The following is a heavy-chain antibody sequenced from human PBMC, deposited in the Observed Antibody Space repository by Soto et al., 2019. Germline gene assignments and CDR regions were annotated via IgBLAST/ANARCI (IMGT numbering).Heavy chain of an antibody. CDR1: GGSISSYY. D-gene: IGHD4-17*01. V-gene: IGHV4-59*01. J-gene: IGHJ6*03. CDR2: IYYSGST. Sequence: SETLSLTYTVSGGSISSYYWSWIRQPPGKGLEWIGYIYYSGSTNYNPSLKSRVTISVDTSKDQFSLKLSSVTAADTAVYYCARAPPTGYYYYYYYMDVWGKGTTVT. CDR3: ARAPPTGYYYYYYYMDV.